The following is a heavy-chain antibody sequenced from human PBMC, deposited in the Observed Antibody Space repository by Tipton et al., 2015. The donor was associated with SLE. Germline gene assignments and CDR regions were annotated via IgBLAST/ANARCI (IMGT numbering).Heavy chain of an antibody. CDR1: GGSISSGSYY. CDR3: AREGQLVLNWFDP. D-gene: IGHD6-13*01. Sequence: LRLSCTVSGGSISSGSYYWSWIRQPAGKGLEWIGRIYTSGSTNYNPSLKSRVTISVDTPKNQFSLKLSSVTAADTAVYYCAREGQLVLNWFDPWGQGTLVTVSS. V-gene: IGHV4-61*02. CDR2: IYTSGST. J-gene: IGHJ5*02.